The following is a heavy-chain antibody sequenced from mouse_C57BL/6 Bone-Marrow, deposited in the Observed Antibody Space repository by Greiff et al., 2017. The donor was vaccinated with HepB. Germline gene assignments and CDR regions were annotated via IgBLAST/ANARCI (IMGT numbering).Heavy chain of an antibody. D-gene: IGHD1-1*01. CDR2: IWRGGST. CDR3: ATNYGSRAPYWYVDV. CDR1: GFSLTSYG. Sequence: QVQLKESGPGLVQPSQSLSITCTVSGFSLTSYGVHWVRQSPGKGLEWLGVIWRGGSTDYNAAFMSRLSITKDNSKSQVFFKMNSLQADDTAIYYCATNYGSRAPYWYVDVWGTGTTVTVSS. V-gene: IGHV2-5*01. J-gene: IGHJ1*03.